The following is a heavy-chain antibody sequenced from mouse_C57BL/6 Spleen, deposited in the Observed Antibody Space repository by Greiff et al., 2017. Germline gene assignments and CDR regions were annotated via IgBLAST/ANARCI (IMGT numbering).Heavy chain of an antibody. Sequence: QVQLQQSGPELVKPGASVKISCKASGYAFSSSWMNWVKQRPGKGLEWIGRIYPGDGATNYNGKFKGKATLTADKSSSTAYMQLSSLTSEGSAVYFCARWLLLSYAMDYWGQGTSVTVSS. CDR2: IYPGDGAT. CDR1: GYAFSSSW. V-gene: IGHV1-82*01. CDR3: ARWLLLSYAMDY. J-gene: IGHJ4*01. D-gene: IGHD2-3*01.